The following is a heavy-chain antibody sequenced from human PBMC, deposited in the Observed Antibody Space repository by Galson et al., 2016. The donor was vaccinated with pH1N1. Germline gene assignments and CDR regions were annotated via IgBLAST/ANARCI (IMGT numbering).Heavy chain of an antibody. CDR2: VKQDGSEK. CDR3: ASWDNGWYNFFDY. D-gene: IGHD6-19*01. Sequence: SLRLSCAASGFTFSSHWMSWARQAPGKGLEWVANVKQDGSEKHYVDSVKGRFTISSDNAKNSLYLQMNRLRAEDTAVYYCASWDNGWYNFFDYWGQGTLVTVSS. CDR1: GFTFSSHW. J-gene: IGHJ4*02. V-gene: IGHV3-7*01.